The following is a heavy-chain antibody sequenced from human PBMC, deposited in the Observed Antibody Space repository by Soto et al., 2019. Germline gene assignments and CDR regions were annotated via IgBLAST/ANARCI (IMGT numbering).Heavy chain of an antibody. CDR1: GGSISSYY. J-gene: IGHJ5*02. Sequence: SETLSLTCTVSGGSISSYYWSWIRQPPGKGLEWIGYIYYSGSTNYNPSLKSRVTMSVDTSKNQFSLKLSSVTAADTAVYYCAREGYCSGGSCYSVGWFDPWGQGTLVTVSS. CDR2: IYYSGST. D-gene: IGHD2-15*01. CDR3: AREGYCSGGSCYSVGWFDP. V-gene: IGHV4-59*01.